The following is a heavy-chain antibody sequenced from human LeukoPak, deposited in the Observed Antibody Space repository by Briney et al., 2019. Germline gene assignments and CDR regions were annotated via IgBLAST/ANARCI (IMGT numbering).Heavy chain of an antibody. CDR3: ARGPAYGDFTDFFDY. D-gene: IGHD4-17*01. V-gene: IGHV3-7*01. J-gene: IGHJ4*02. Sequence: GGSLRLSCAASGFTFISHWMTWVRQAPGKGLEWVANIKQDGSEQYNVDSVKGRFTISRDNAKDSLYLQMNSLRAEDTAVYYCARGPAYGDFTDFFDYWGQGTLVTVSS. CDR1: GFTFISHW. CDR2: IKQDGSEQ.